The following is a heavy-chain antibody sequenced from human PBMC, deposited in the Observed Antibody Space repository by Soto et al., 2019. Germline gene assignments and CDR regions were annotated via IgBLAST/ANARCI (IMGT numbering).Heavy chain of an antibody. CDR1: GGSISNYY. D-gene: IGHD5-18*01. CDR2: IYSSGST. CDR3: ARDHPHSYGVYYFDY. J-gene: IGHJ4*02. V-gene: IGHV4-59*01. Sequence: SETLSLTCTVSGGSISNYYWNWIRQSPGKGLEWIGYIYSSGSTHYNPSLQNRVTISIDTSKNQVSLKVNSVTAADTAVYYCARDHPHSYGVYYFDYWGQGTPVTAPQ.